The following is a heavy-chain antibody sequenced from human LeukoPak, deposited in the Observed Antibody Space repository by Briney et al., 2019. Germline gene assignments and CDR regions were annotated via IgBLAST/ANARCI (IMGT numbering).Heavy chain of an antibody. Sequence: ASVKVSCKASGYTFTGYYMHWVRQAPGQGLEWMGWMNPNSGSTGYAQKFQGRVTMTRNTSISTAYMELSSLRSEDTAVYYCARGMGSFDYWGQGTLVTVSS. D-gene: IGHD3-10*01. V-gene: IGHV1-8*02. CDR1: GYTFTGYY. CDR2: MNPNSGST. CDR3: ARGMGSFDY. J-gene: IGHJ4*02.